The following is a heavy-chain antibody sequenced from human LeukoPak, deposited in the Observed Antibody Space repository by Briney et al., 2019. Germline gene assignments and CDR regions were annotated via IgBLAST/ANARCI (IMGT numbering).Heavy chain of an antibody. CDR1: GGSISSGSYY. Sequence: SLTLSLTCTVSGGSISSGSYYWSWIRQPAGKGLEWIGRIYTSGSTNYNPSLKSRVTISVDTSKNQFSLKLSSVTAADTAVYYCARGYSGYEPFDYWGQGTLVTVSS. J-gene: IGHJ4*02. D-gene: IGHD5-12*01. CDR2: IYTSGST. V-gene: IGHV4-61*02. CDR3: ARGYSGYEPFDY.